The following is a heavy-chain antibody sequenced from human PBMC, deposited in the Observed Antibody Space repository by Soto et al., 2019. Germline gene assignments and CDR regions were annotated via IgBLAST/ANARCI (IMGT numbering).Heavy chain of an antibody. CDR3: VKAQERSAQYFAVVITAFDF. CDR2: ISHDGNSH. V-gene: IGHV3-30*18. CDR1: GISFSNYG. Sequence: QVHLVESGGGVVQPGRSLRLSWEDSGISFSNYGIHWVRQAPGKGLEWVAVISHDGNSHHLADSVRGRFTISRDNSKNTVFLHMTSLRREDSAVYHCVKAQERSAQYFAVVITAFDFWGQGTMVTVSS. D-gene: IGHD3-22*01. J-gene: IGHJ3*01.